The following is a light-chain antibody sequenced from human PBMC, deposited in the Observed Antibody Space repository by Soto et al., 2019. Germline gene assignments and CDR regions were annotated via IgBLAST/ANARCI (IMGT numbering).Light chain of an antibody. CDR3: QQYNSYPWT. V-gene: IGKV1-5*01. Sequence: IQMTQSPSTLYSSLGDRVTITCRASQSISSWLAWYQQKPGKAPKLLIYDASSLESGVPSRFSGSGSGTEGTLTISSLQPDDGATYYCQQYNSYPWTFCQGTKVDIK. J-gene: IGKJ1*01. CDR1: QSISSW. CDR2: DAS.